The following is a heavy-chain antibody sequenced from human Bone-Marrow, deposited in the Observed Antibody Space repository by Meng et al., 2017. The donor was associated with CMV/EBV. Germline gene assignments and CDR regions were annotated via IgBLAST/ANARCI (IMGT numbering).Heavy chain of an antibody. V-gene: IGHV3-23*01. CDR1: GFTFSSYA. CDR2: ISGSGGST. Sequence: GGSLRLSCAASGFTFSSYAMSWVRQAPGKGLEWVSAISGSGGSTYYADSVKGRFTISRDNAKNSLYLQMNSLRAEDTAVYYCARARGSADWFAPWGQGHLVHVDS. J-gene: IGHJ5*02. CDR3: ARARGSADWFAP.